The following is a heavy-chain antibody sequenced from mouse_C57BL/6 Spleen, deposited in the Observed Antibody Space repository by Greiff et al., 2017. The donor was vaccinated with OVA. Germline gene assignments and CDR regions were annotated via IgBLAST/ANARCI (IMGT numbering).Heavy chain of an antibody. CDR1: GYTFTSYW. V-gene: IGHV1-50*01. J-gene: IGHJ3*01. CDR2: IDPSDSYT. CDR3: ARSNRWFAY. D-gene: IGHD2-5*01. Sequence: QVQLQQPGAELVKPGASVKLSCKASGYTFTSYWMQWVKQRPGQGLEWIGEIDPSDSYTNSNQKFKGKATLTVDTSSSTAYMQLSSLTSEDSAVYYCARSNRWFAYWGQGTLVTVSA.